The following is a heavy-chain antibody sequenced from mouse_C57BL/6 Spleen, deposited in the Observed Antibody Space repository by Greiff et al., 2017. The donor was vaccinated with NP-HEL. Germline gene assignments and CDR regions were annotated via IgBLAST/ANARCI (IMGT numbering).Heavy chain of an antibody. V-gene: IGHV1-4*01. CDR3: ARFQTGHFDY. CDR2: INPSSGYT. Sequence: QVHVKQSGAELARPGASVKMSCRASGYTFTSYTMHWVKQRPGQGLEWIGYINPSSGYTKYNQKFKDKATLTADKSSSTAYMQLSSLTSEDSAVYYCARFQTGHFDYWGQGTTLTVSS. D-gene: IGHD4-1*01. J-gene: IGHJ2*01. CDR1: GYTFTSYT.